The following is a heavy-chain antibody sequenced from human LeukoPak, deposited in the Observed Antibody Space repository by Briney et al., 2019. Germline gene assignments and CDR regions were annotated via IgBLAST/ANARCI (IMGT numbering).Heavy chain of an antibody. CDR2: IYYSGST. CDR1: GGSISSYY. D-gene: IGHD3-3*01. CDR3: ARDRILGSYYYGMDV. Sequence: PSETLSLTCTVSGGSISSYYWSWIRQPPGKGLEWIGYIYYSGSTNYNPSLKSRVTISVVTSKNQFSLKLSSVTAADTAVYYCARDRILGSYYYGMDVWGQGTTVTVS. V-gene: IGHV4-59*01. J-gene: IGHJ6*02.